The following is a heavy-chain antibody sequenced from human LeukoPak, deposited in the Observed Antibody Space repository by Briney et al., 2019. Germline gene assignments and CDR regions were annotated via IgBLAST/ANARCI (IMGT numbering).Heavy chain of an antibody. CDR1: GYTFTSYY. CDR2: INPSGGST. CDR3: ARVMRRYGYGPLFDY. V-gene: IGHV1-46*01. D-gene: IGHD5-18*01. Sequence: ASVTVSCTASGYTFTSYYMHWVRQAPGQGLEWMGIINPSGGSTSYAQKFQGRVTMTRDTSTSTVYMELSSLRSEDTAVYYCARVMRRYGYGPLFDYWGQGTLVTVSS. J-gene: IGHJ4*02.